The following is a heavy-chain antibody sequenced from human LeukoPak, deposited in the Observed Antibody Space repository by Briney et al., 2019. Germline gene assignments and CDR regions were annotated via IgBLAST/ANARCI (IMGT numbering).Heavy chain of an antibody. J-gene: IGHJ4*02. CDR2: VRHEEIDK. D-gene: IGHD7-27*01. CDR3: ATDFNWAWIY. Sequence: GGSLRLSCVASGFRFSTYGMHWVRQAPGKGLEWVSFVRHEEIDKYYAQSVKGRFTISREDSRNNQYLQMNNLRSEDTAIYYCATDFNWAWIYWGQGTLVTVSS. V-gene: IGHV3-30*02. CDR1: GFRFSTYG.